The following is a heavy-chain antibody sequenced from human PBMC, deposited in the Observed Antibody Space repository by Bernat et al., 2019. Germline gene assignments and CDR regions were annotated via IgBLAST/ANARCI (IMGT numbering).Heavy chain of an antibody. CDR3: ARGLNDGGYYYYYGMDV. Sequence: QVQLVESGGGLVKPGGSLRLSCAASGFTFSDYYMSWIRQPPGKGLEWIGYIYYSGSTNYNPSLKSRVTISVDTSKNQFSLKLSSVTAADTAVYYCARGLNDGGYYYYYGMDVWGQGTTVTVSS. D-gene: IGHD1-1*01. J-gene: IGHJ6*02. CDR1: GFTFSDYY. V-gene: IGHV4-59*01. CDR2: IYYSGST.